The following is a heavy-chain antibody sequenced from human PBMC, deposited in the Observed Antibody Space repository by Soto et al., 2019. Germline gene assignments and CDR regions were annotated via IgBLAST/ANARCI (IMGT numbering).Heavy chain of an antibody. V-gene: IGHV1-18*01. D-gene: IGHD3-10*01. J-gene: IGHJ6*02. Sequence: QIQLVQFGGEVARPGASVTVSCEASGYIFTTYGLSWLRPTTAHGLEWMGWISADSGYTQYAQFFQGRVTMTRDTSRHTWYLTLRALTSCDTGIEYCARDRPPGALYGLDAWGQGTAVTVSS. CDR2: ISADSGYT. CDR3: ARDRPPGALYGLDA. CDR1: GYIFTTYG.